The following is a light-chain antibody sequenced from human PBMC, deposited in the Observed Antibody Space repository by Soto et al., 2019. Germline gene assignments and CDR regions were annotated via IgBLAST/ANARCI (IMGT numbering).Light chain of an antibody. Sequence: DIQMTQSPSSLSASVGDRVTITCRASPSISTYLNWYQLKPGKAPKLLIFAASSLQSGVPSRFSGSGSGTDFTLTISSLQPEDFATYYCQQSYTTPPTFGQGTKV. CDR2: AAS. J-gene: IGKJ1*01. V-gene: IGKV1-39*01. CDR1: PSISTY. CDR3: QQSYTTPPT.